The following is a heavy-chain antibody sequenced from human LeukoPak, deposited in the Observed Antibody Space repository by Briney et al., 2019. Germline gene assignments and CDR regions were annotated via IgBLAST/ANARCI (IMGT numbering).Heavy chain of an antibody. V-gene: IGHV1-8*01. CDR1: GYTFTSYD. D-gene: IGHD3-10*01. CDR2: MNPNSGNT. CDR3: ARLYYYGSGGYEERYYYYGMDV. J-gene: IGHJ6*02. Sequence: GASVRVSCKASGYTFTSYDINWVRQATGQGLEWMGWMNPNSGNTGYAQKFQGRVTMTRNTSIRTAYMELSSLRSEDTAVYYCARLYYYGSGGYEERYYYYGMDVWGQGTTVTVSS.